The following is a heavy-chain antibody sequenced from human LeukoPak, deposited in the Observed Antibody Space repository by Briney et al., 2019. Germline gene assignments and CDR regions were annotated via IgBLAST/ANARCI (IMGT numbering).Heavy chain of an antibody. CDR1: GYTFTGYS. CDR3: ARVGVEEASCYDY. Sequence: ASVKVSCKASGYTFTGYSMHWVRQAPGQGLEWMGWINPNSGVTNYTQKFQGRVTMTRDTSISTAYMELSSLRSDDTAVYYCARVGVEEASCYDYWGQGTLVTVSS. CDR2: INPNSGVT. J-gene: IGHJ4*02. D-gene: IGHD2-2*01. V-gene: IGHV1-2*02.